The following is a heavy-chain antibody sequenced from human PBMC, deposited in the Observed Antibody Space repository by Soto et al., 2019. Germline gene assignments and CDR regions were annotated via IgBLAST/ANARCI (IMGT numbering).Heavy chain of an antibody. CDR2: IWYDGSNK. CDR1: GFTFSSYG. Sequence: QVQLVESGGGVVQPGRSLRLSCAASGFTFSSYGMHWVRQAPGKGLEWVAVIWYDGSNKYYADSVKGRFTISRDNSKNTLYLQMNSLRAEDTAVYYCARSGDTGSHGYWGQGTLVTVSS. CDR3: ARSGDTGSHGY. D-gene: IGHD3-10*01. J-gene: IGHJ4*02. V-gene: IGHV3-33*01.